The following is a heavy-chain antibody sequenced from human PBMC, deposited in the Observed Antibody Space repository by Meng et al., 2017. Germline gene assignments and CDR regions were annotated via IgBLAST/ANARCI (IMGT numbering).Heavy chain of an antibody. J-gene: IGHJ6*02. CDR2: INSDGSST. D-gene: IGHD3-10*01. CDR3: ARVKMVRGFYYGMDV. CDR1: GFTFSSYW. V-gene: IGHV3-74*01. Sequence: VGSLRLSCAASGFTFSSYWMHWVRQAPGWGLVWVSRINSDGSSTSYSDSVKGRFTISRDNAKNTLYLQRNSLRAEDTAVYYCARVKMVRGFYYGMDVWGQGTTVTVSS.